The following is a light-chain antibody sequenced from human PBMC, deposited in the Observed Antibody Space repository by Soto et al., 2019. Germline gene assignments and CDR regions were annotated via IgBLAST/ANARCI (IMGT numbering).Light chain of an antibody. CDR1: SSDVGGYNY. CDR2: DVS. J-gene: IGLJ1*01. CDR3: SSSTTGITLQIV. Sequence: QSALTQPASVSGSPGQSITISCTGTSSDVGGYNYVSWYQHHPGKAPKLMIFDVSNRPSGVSNRFSGSKSGNTASLTISGLPPEDEDDYYCSSSTTGITLQIVFGNGTKVTVL. V-gene: IGLV2-14*03.